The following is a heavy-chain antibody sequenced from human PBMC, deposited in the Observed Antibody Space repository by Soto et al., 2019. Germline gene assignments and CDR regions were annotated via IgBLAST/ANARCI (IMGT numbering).Heavy chain of an antibody. CDR1: GGSFSGYY. CDR3: ARDRPTMNWFDP. Sequence: QVQLQQWGAGLLKPSETLSLTCAVYGGSFSGYYWSWIRQPPGKGLEWIGEINHSGSTNYNPSLKIRVPISVDTSKNQFSLKLSSVTAADTAVYYCARDRPTMNWFDPWGQGTLVTVSS. J-gene: IGHJ5*02. CDR2: INHSGST. D-gene: IGHD3-10*01. V-gene: IGHV4-34*01.